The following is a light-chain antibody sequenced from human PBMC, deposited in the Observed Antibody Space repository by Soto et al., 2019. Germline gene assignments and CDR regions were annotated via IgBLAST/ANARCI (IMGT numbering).Light chain of an antibody. Sequence: DIQITQSPSSRAASVGERVTITCRASQNIHSFLNWYQQKPGKAPQVLIYGGSALQSGVPSRFSGSGSGTDFTLTISSLQPEDFASYFCQQSYNIPFTFGPGTKVDIK. CDR1: QNIHSF. J-gene: IGKJ3*01. CDR3: QQSYNIPFT. CDR2: GGS. V-gene: IGKV1-39*01.